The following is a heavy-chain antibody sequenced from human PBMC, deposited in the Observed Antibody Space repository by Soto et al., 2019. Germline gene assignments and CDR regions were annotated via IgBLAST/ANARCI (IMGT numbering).Heavy chain of an antibody. CDR3: ARTKDADY. CDR2: ISPYNGRT. J-gene: IGHJ4*02. V-gene: IGHV1-18*01. Sequence: QVQLVQSGTEVKKPGASVKVSCKASGYTFTRYGINWVRQAPGLGLEWVGWISPYNGRTSYSQNPQGRVTKTTDTTTSTAYMELTSLRSDDTAVYYCARTKDADYWGQGTQVTVSS. CDR1: GYTFTRYG.